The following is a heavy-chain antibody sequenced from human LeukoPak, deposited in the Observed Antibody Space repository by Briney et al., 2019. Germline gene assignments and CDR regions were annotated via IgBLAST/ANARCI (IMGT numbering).Heavy chain of an antibody. V-gene: IGHV1-2*06. CDR2: INPNSGGT. CDR3: ARWREWLASNDAFDI. D-gene: IGHD6-19*01. CDR1: GYTFTGYY. Sequence: ASVKVSCKASGYTFTGYYMHWVRQAPGQGLEWMGRINPNSGGTNYAQKFQGRVTMTRDTSISTAYMELSRLRSDDTAVYYSARWREWLASNDAFDIWGQGTMVTVSS. J-gene: IGHJ3*02.